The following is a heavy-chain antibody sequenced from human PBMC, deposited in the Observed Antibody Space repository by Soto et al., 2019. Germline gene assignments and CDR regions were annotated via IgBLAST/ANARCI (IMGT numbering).Heavy chain of an antibody. CDR3: VRSGYSYGYGFDN. CDR1: GFTLSDYW. V-gene: IGHV3-74*01. Sequence: EVQLVESGGGVVQPGGSLRLSCAASGFTLSDYWMHWVRQVPGKGLLWVSRMSGDGSRTDYADSAKGRFSISRDNANNMVHLQMSSLRAEDTALYFCVRSGYSYGYGFDNWGQGTLVTVSS. CDR2: MSGDGSRT. J-gene: IGHJ5*02. D-gene: IGHD5-18*01.